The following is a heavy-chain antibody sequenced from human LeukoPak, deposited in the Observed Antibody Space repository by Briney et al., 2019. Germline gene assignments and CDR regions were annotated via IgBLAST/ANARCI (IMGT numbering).Heavy chain of an antibody. CDR3: ARASRDGYNQNFDH. D-gene: IGHD5-24*01. Sequence: GESLKISCQGLGYDFITYWNAWVRPRPGKGLEWMGITHPGGSETRYDPSFQGQVTISADRSTSTAYLQWSSLRASDTAMYYCARASRDGYNQNFDHWGQGTLVTVSS. CDR2: THPGGSET. V-gene: IGHV5-51*01. J-gene: IGHJ4*02. CDR1: GYDFITYW.